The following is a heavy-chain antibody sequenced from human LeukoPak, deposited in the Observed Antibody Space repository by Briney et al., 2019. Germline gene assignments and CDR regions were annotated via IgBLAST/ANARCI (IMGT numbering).Heavy chain of an antibody. Sequence: GGSLRLSCGASGFTLSSHLMNWVRQAPGKGLEWVSYISSSSSTIYYADSVKGRYTISRDNANNSLYQQLNSLRAEDTAVYYCARGEDYYEDWGQGTLVTVSS. CDR1: GFTLSSHL. V-gene: IGHV3-48*01. CDR3: ARGEDYYED. J-gene: IGHJ4*02. CDR2: ISSSSSTI. D-gene: IGHD3-16*01.